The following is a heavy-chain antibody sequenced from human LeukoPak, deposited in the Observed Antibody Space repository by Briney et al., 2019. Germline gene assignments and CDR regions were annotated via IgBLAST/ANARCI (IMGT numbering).Heavy chain of an antibody. Sequence: ASVKVSCKASGYTFTDYYMHWLRQAPGQGLEWMGWMHPNSGGTNYAQKFQGRVTMTRDTSISTAYMDLSSLRSDDTAVYYCARHTTIFGVAIIDIWGQGTMVTVS. D-gene: IGHD3-3*01. CDR2: MHPNSGGT. V-gene: IGHV1-2*02. CDR1: GYTFTDYY. J-gene: IGHJ3*02. CDR3: ARHTTIFGVAIIDI.